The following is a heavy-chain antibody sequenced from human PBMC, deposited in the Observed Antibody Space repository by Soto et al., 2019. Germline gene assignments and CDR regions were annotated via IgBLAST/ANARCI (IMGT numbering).Heavy chain of an antibody. CDR3: ARRPQDCSGGRCYLYFHH. Sequence: SETLSLACTVSGGSISSGDYYWSWIRQPPGKGLEWIGYIYYSGSTYYNPSLKSRVTISVDTSKNQFSLKLSSVTAADTAVYYCARRPQDCSGGRCYLYFHHWGQGTLVTVSS. V-gene: IGHV4-30-4*01. D-gene: IGHD2-15*01. CDR2: IYYSGST. J-gene: IGHJ1*01. CDR1: GGSISSGDYY.